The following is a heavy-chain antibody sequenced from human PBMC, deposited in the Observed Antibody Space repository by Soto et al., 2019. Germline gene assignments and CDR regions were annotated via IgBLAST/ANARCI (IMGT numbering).Heavy chain of an antibody. V-gene: IGHV4-4*02. J-gene: IGHJ4*02. Sequence: SETLSLTCAVSGASVSSTYWWSWVRQPPGKGPEWIGEINHRGSANYNPSLKSRVTMSLDISKSQFSLRLTSVTAADTAVYFCARYNAASGTYYFDYWGRGALITVSS. CDR3: ARYNAASGTYYFDY. CDR1: GASVSSTYW. D-gene: IGHD6-13*01. CDR2: INHRGSA.